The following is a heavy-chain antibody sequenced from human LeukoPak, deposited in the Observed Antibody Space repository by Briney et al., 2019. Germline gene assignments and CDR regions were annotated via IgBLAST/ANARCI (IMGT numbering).Heavy chain of an antibody. V-gene: IGHV4-34*01. J-gene: IGHJ5*02. Sequence: PSETLSLTCAVYGGSLSGYYWSWIRQPPGKGLEWIGEINHSGSTNYNPSLKSRVTISVDTSKNQFSLKLSSVTAADTAVYYCARRQRGQWLPKGFDPWGQGTLITVSS. CDR3: ARRQRGQWLPKGFDP. CDR1: GGSLSGYY. CDR2: INHSGST. D-gene: IGHD6-19*01.